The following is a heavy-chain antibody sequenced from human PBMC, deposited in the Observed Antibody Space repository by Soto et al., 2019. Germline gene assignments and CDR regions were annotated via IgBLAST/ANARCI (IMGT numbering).Heavy chain of an antibody. V-gene: IGHV1-2*04. CDR3: ARVTATSPDAWLDP. CDR2: INPNSGST. J-gene: IGHJ5*02. CDR1: GYTFTDYF. D-gene: IGHD1-7*01. Sequence: QVQLVQSGAEVKKPGASVTVSCRASGYTFTDYFLHWVRQAPGHGLEWMGWINPNSGSTHFAPKFQGWVTMTRDASISRVYLVLNRLRSDDTAVYYCARVTATSPDAWLDPWGQGTLVTVSS.